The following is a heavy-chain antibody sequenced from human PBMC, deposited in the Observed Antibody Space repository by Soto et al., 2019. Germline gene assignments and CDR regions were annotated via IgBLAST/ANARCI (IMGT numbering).Heavy chain of an antibody. D-gene: IGHD6-13*01. CDR1: GGTFSSYA. Sequence: SVKVSCKASGGTFSSYAISCVRQAPGQGLEWMGGIIPIFGTANYAQKFQGRVTITADESTSTAYMELSSLRSEDTAVYYCARDPGIAAAGNFDYWGQGTLVTVSS. CDR3: ARDPGIAAAGNFDY. J-gene: IGHJ4*02. CDR2: IIPIFGTA. V-gene: IGHV1-69*13.